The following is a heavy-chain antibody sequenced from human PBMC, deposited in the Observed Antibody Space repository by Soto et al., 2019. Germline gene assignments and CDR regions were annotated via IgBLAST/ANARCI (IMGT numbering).Heavy chain of an antibody. CDR3: AKDIGEYYYDYSQGRNSMDV. V-gene: IGHV3-9*01. J-gene: IGHJ6*02. CDR1: GFTFDDYA. CDR2: ISWNSGSI. D-gene: IGHD3-22*01. Sequence: GGSLRLSCAASGFTFDDYAMHWVRQAPGKGLEWVSGISWNSGSIGYADSVKGRFTISRDNAKNSLYLQMNSLRAEDTALYYCAKDIGEYYYDYSQGRNSMDVWGQGTTVTVSS.